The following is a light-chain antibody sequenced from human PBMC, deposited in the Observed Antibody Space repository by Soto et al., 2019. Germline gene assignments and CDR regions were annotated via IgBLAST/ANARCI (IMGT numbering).Light chain of an antibody. CDR1: SSDVGLYDY. V-gene: IGLV2-14*01. J-gene: IGLJ1*01. Sequence: QSVLTQPASVSGSPGQSITVSCTGTSSDVGLYDYVSWFQQHPGKSPKLIIYEVSHRPSGVSSRFSGSKSGNTASLTISGLQTEDEADYYCSSYTTVFTYVVGTGTKVTVL. CDR3: SSYTTVFTYV. CDR2: EVS.